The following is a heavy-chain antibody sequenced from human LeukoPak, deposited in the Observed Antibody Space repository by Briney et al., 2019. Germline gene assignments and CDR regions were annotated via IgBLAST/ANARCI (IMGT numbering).Heavy chain of an antibody. CDR3: AREPGTATGY. Sequence: GASVTVSCTASGYTVTFYYLHWVRQAPGQGLEWMGWIYPNTGGTKSTQKFQGRVSMTRDTSITTAYMEIHRLTSDDTAIYYCAREPGTATGYWGQGTLVTVSS. V-gene: IGHV1-2*02. CDR1: GYTVTFYY. J-gene: IGHJ4*02. CDR2: IYPNTGGT. D-gene: IGHD1-1*01.